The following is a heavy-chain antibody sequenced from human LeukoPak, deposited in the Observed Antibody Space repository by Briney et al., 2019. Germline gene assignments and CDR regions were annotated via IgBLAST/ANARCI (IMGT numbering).Heavy chain of an antibody. Sequence: GGSLRLSCAASRFTFSIYAMSWVRQAPGKGLQWVSSITSRGESTWYVDSVKGRFTITRDNSENTLYLQMHSLRAEDTAVYYCARDRPSYDCSYGHYYRRDGDYWGRGTLVSVSS. J-gene: IGHJ4*02. V-gene: IGHV3-23*01. CDR1: RFTFSIYA. D-gene: IGHD5-12*01. CDR2: ITSRGEST. CDR3: ARDRPSYDCSYGHYYRRDGDY.